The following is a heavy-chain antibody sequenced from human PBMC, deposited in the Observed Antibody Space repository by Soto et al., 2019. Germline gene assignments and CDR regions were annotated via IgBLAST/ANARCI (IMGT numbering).Heavy chain of an antibody. V-gene: IGHV1-8*01. D-gene: IGHD6-19*01. CDR2: MDPNSGNT. CDR1: GYTFTSYD. CDR3: ARGLSSGWYGGHYFDY. J-gene: IGHJ4*02. Sequence: QVQLVQSGAEVKKPGASVKVSCKASGYTFTSYDINWVRQATGQGLEWMGWMDPNSGNTGYAQKFQGRVTMTRNTSISTAYMELSSLRSEDTAVYYCARGLSSGWYGGHYFDYWGQGTLVTVSS.